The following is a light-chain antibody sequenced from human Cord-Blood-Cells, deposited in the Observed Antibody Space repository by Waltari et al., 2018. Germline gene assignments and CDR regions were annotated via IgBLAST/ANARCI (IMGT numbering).Light chain of an antibody. CDR3: SSYTSSSTLAV. CDR2: EVS. Sequence: QSALPHPPPVSGSPGQSIPIPCTGTSSDVGGYNNVPWYQQHPGKAPKLMIYEVSNRPSGVSNRFSGSKSGNTASLTISGLQAEDEADYYCSSYTSSSTLAVFGGGTKLTVL. J-gene: IGLJ2*01. V-gene: IGLV2-14*01. CDR1: SSDVGGYNN.